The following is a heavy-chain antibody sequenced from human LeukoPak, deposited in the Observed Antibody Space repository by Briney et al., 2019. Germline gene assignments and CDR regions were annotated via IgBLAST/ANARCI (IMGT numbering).Heavy chain of an antibody. CDR3: ARYIEYYDFWSGSDAWFDP. D-gene: IGHD3-3*01. CDR1: GYTFTGYY. CDR2: SNPNSGGT. V-gene: IGHV1-2*02. J-gene: IGHJ5*02. Sequence: ASVKVSCKASGYTFTGYYMHWVRQAPGQGLEWMGWSNPNSGGTNYAQKFQGRVTMTRDTSISTAYMELSRLRSDDTAVYYCARYIEYYDFWSGSDAWFDPWGQGTLVTVSS.